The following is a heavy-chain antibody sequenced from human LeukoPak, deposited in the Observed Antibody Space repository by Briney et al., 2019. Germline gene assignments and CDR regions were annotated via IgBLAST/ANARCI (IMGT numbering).Heavy chain of an antibody. CDR3: ARAHTLTYGGYGYYYYYMDV. J-gene: IGHJ6*03. D-gene: IGHD5-12*01. Sequence: PSETLSLTCTVSGGSISSYYWSWIRQPPGNGLEWIGYIYYSGSTNYNPSLKSRVTISVDTSKNQFSLKLSSVTAADTAVYYCARAHTLTYGGYGYYYYYMDVWGKGTTVTVSS. CDR1: GGSISSYY. V-gene: IGHV4-59*01. CDR2: IYYSGST.